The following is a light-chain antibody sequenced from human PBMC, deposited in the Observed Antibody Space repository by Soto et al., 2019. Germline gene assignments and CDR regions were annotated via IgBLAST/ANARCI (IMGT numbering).Light chain of an antibody. Sequence: DIQMTQSPSTLSASIGDRVTITCRASQTINNWLAWYQQKPGKAPNLLIYHASNLETGVPSRFSGSAFGTEFTLTISSLQPDDFAIYDTQPVNSYPWTCGREPKVDTK. CDR3: QPVNSYPWT. CDR2: HAS. CDR1: QTINNW. J-gene: IGKJ1*01. V-gene: IGKV1-5*01.